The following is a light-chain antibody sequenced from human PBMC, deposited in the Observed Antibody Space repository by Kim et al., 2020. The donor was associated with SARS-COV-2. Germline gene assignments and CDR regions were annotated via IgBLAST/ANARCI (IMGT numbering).Light chain of an antibody. CDR1: QDIGND. Sequence: DIQMTQSPSSLSASVGDRVTITCRASQDIGNDLGWYQQNPGRALKRLIYGASNLQSGVPSRFSGSGSETEFTLTINSLQPEDFATYFCLQHRTYPITFGQGTRLEIK. CDR2: GAS. V-gene: IGKV1-17*01. J-gene: IGKJ5*01. CDR3: LQHRTYPIT.